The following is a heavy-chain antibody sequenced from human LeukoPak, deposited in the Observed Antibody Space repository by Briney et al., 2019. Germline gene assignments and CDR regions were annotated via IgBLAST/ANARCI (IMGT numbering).Heavy chain of an antibody. D-gene: IGHD3-10*01. CDR2: ISGSGGST. J-gene: IGHJ4*02. Sequence: GGSLRLSCAASGFTFISYAMSWVRQAPGKGLEWVSAISGSGGSTYYADSVKGRFTISRDNSKNTLYLQMSSLRAEDTAVYYCAKGPEVRGVIVILKTGEKGALDYWGQGTLVTVSS. CDR1: GFTFISYA. CDR3: AKGPEVRGVIVILKTGEKGALDY. V-gene: IGHV3-23*01.